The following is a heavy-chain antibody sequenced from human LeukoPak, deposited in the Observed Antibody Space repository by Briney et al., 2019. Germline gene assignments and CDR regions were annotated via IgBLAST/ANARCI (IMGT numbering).Heavy chain of an antibody. J-gene: IGHJ3*02. V-gene: IGHV3-20*04. CDR2: INWTVGST. D-gene: IGHD6-19*01. CDR3: ARDLGSGWSDDFDI. Sequence: RGSLRLSRAASGFTLDDYGISWVRQAPGERLWCVSGINWTVGSTGYADSVKGRFTISRDHAKNSLYLQMNSRRAEATALYYCARDLGSGWSDDFDIWGQGTMVTVSS. CDR1: GFTLDDYG.